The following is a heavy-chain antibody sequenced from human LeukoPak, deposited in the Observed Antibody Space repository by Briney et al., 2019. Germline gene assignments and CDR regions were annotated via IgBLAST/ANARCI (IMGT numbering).Heavy chain of an antibody. CDR2: IRYDGSDK. CDR3: AKDKYSNYFDY. D-gene: IGHD4-11*01. CDR1: GFSFSSYG. Sequence: SGGSLRLSCAASGFSFSSYGMHWVRQAPGKGLEWVTFIRYDGSDKFYADSVKGRFTTSRDNSRSTLYLQMNSLRPEDTAVYYCAKDKYSNYFDYWGQGTLVTVSS. J-gene: IGHJ4*02. V-gene: IGHV3-30*02.